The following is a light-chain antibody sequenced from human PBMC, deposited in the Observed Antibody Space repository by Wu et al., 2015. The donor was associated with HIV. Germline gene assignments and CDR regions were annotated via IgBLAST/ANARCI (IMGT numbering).Light chain of an antibody. Sequence: EIVLTQSPGILSLSPGERATLSCRASQSISSSYLAWYQQNPGQAPRLLIYRASTRATGVPARFSGSGSGTDFTLTIDNLQSEDFAIYYCQQYDNWPPFTFGQGTRLDI. V-gene: IGKV3-20*01. CDR3: QQYDNWPPFT. CDR1: QSISSSY. J-gene: IGKJ5*01. CDR2: RAS.